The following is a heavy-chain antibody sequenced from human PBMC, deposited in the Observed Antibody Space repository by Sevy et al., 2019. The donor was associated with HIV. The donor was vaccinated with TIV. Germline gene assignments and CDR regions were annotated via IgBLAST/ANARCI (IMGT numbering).Heavy chain of an antibody. J-gene: IGHJ4*02. V-gene: IGHV3-49*03. D-gene: IGHD1-26*01. CDR3: TRDWEGLEVGAKSPHYFDY. CDR1: GFTFGDYA. CDR2: IRSKAYGGTT. Sequence: GGSLRLSCTASGFTFGDYAMSWFRQAPGKGLEWVGFIRSKAYGGTTEYAASVKGRFTISRDDSKSIAYLQMNSLKTEDTAVYYCTRDWEGLEVGAKSPHYFDYWGQGTLVTVSS.